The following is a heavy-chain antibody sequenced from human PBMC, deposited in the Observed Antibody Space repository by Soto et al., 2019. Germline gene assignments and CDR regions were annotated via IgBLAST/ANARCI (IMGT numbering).Heavy chain of an antibody. V-gene: IGHV3-9*01. CDR1: GFNFDDHA. Sequence: EVHLVESGGGLAQPGWSRRLSCAASGFNFDDHAMHWVRQTPGKGLEWVSGISWNSVTINYADSIKGRFTISRDNAKSTLYLQMNNLRPADTAMYFCVRSSGSQPRAGWFDPWGQGTLVTVS. D-gene: IGHD1-26*01. J-gene: IGHJ5*02. CDR3: VRSSGSQPRAGWFDP. CDR2: ISWNSVTI.